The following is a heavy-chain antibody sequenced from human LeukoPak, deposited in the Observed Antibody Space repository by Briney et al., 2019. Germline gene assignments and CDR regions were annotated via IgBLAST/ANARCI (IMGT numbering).Heavy chain of an antibody. D-gene: IGHD3-22*01. CDR2: IYYSGST. Sequence: SETLSLTCTVSGGSISSYYWSWIRQPPGKGLEWIGYIYYSGSTNYNPSLKSRVTISVDTSKNQFSLKLSSVTAADTAVYYCAREAYYDSSGYYCNAFDIWGQGTMVTVSS. J-gene: IGHJ3*02. CDR1: GGSISSYY. V-gene: IGHV4-59*01. CDR3: AREAYYDSSGYYCNAFDI.